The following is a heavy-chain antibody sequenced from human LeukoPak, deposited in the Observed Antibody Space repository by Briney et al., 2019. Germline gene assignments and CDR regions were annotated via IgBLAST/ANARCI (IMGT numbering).Heavy chain of an antibody. V-gene: IGHV3-23*01. Sequence: GGSLRLSCAASGFTFSSYALSWVRQAPGGGVEWVSAISGSGGSTSYADLVKGRFTISRDNTKNTLYLQMNSLRAEDTAVYYCAKHVLRFLEWLSPFDYWGQGTLVTVSS. J-gene: IGHJ4*02. CDR2: ISGSGGST. D-gene: IGHD3-3*01. CDR1: GFTFSSYA. CDR3: AKHVLRFLEWLSPFDY.